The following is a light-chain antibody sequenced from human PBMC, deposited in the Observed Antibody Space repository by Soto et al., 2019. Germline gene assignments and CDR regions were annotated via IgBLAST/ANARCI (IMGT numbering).Light chain of an antibody. CDR3: NSYSSSTFYV. J-gene: IGLJ1*01. CDR1: SSDIASFNY. CDR2: QVT. V-gene: IGLV2-14*01. Sequence: QSVLAQPASVSGSPGQSITISCTGSSSDIASFNYVSGYQQYPGKAPKLLIYQVTSRASGVSHRFSGSKFGDTASLTISGLQPEDEAEYYCNSYSSSTFYVFGTGTKVTVL.